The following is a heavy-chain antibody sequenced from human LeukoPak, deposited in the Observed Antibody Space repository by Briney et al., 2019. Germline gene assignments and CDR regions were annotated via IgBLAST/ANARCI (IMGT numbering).Heavy chain of an antibody. Sequence: PGGSLKLSCAASGITFSGSAMHWVRQASGKGLEWVGRIRSKANNYAAAYAASLKGRFSVSRDNSKNTLYLQMNSLRDEDTAVYYCAKVRASWYFDLWGRGTLVTVSS. J-gene: IGHJ2*01. CDR1: GITFSGSA. CDR3: AKVRASWYFDL. CDR2: IRSKANNYAA. V-gene: IGHV3-73*01.